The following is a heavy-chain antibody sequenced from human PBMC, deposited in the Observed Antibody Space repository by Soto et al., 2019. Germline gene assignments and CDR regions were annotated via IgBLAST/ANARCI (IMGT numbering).Heavy chain of an antibody. CDR3: AKDRIMGSTTFWGMDV. Sequence: EVQLLESGGGLVQPGGSLRLSCAASGFTFSSYAMSWVRQAPGKGLEWVSAIIGSGGRTYYADSVKGRFTISRDNSKNTLCLQMNSLRVEDTAVYYCAKDRIMGSTTFWGMDVWGQGTTVTVSS. D-gene: IGHD3-16*01. CDR1: GFTFSSYA. CDR2: IIGSGGRT. J-gene: IGHJ6*02. V-gene: IGHV3-23*01.